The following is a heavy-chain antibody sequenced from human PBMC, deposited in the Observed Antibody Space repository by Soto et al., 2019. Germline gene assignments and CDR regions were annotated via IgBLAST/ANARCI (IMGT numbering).Heavy chain of an antibody. CDR1: GVTFRDYW. J-gene: IGHJ5*02. D-gene: IGHD6-19*01. Sequence: PGGSLRLSCAVSGVTFRDYWMHWVRQVPGKGLLWVSRIGPDGTSTNYADSMKGRFTISRSNPENTLYLQMNSLRAEDTGVYYCVREVIAVLGSIRWFDPWGQGTLVTVS. CDR2: IGPDGTST. CDR3: VREVIAVLGSIRWFDP. V-gene: IGHV3-74*01.